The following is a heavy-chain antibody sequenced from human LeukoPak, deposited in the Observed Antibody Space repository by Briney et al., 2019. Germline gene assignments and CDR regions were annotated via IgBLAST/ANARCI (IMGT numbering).Heavy chain of an antibody. CDR2: INPSGGST. D-gene: IGHD3-22*01. CDR1: GYTFTSYY. CDR3: ARSVVVITTASGPADY. Sequence: ASVKVSCKASGYTFTSYYMHWVRQAPGQGLEWMGIINPSGGSTSYAQKFQGRVTMTRDMSTSTVYMELSSLRSEDTAVYYCARSVVVITTASGPADYWGQGTLVTVSS. J-gene: IGHJ4*02. V-gene: IGHV1-46*01.